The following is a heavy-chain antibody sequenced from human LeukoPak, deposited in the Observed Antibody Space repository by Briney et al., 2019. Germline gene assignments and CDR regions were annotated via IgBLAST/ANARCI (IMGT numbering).Heavy chain of an antibody. Sequence: ASVKVSCKASGYLFTSYYMHWVRQAPGQGLEWMGWINPNSGGTNYAQKFQGRVTMTRDTSISTAYMELSSLRSDDTAVYYCARGGVRPSFPFDYWGQGTLVTVSS. V-gene: IGHV1-2*02. D-gene: IGHD2-2*01. CDR2: INPNSGGT. CDR1: GYLFTSYY. CDR3: ARGGVRPSFPFDY. J-gene: IGHJ4*02.